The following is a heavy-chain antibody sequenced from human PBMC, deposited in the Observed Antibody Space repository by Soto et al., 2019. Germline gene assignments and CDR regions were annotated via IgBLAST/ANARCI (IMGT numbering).Heavy chain of an antibody. V-gene: IGHV4-59*01. J-gene: IGHJ6*02. CDR3: ARHTLLDYPWDV. Sequence: SETLSLTCTVSGVSITSYFWSWIRQTPGKGLDWIGSISFSGATYSNPSLKGRAALSVDTSENHLSLTLNSVTSADTAVYFCARHTLLDYPWDVWGQGTTVTV. CDR2: ISFSGAT. D-gene: IGHD1-1*01. CDR1: GVSITSYF.